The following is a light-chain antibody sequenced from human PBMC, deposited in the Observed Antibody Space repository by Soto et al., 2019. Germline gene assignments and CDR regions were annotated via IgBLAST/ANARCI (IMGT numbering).Light chain of an antibody. CDR2: DAS. J-gene: IGKJ5*01. CDR3: QQRSFWPA. Sequence: EIVLTQSPATLSLSPGERATLSCRASQSVSSYLAWYQQKPGQAPRLLIYDASNRATGIPARFSGSGSGTDFTLTISSLEPVDVAVYYCQQRSFWPAFSQGTRLEIK. CDR1: QSVSSY. V-gene: IGKV3-11*01.